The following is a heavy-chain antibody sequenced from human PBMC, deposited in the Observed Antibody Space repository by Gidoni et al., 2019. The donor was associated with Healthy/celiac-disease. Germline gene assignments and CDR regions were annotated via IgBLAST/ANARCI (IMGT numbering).Heavy chain of an antibody. V-gene: IGHV3-30-3*01. D-gene: IGHD3-10*01. Sequence: QVQLVESGGGVVQPGRSLRLSCAASGFPFSRYAMHWVRQAPGKGLEWVAVISYDGSNKYYADSVKGRFTISRDNSKNTLYLQMNSLRAEDTAVYYCARGSGGSGRRDAFDIWGQGTMVTVSS. CDR1: GFPFSRYA. J-gene: IGHJ3*02. CDR2: ISYDGSNK. CDR3: ARGSGGSGRRDAFDI.